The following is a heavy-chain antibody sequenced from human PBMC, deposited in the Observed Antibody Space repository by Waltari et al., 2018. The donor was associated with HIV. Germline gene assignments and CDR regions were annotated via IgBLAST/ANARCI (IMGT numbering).Heavy chain of an antibody. Sequence: QVQLQESGPGLVTPSETLSLTCTVSGGSISSYYWSWIRQPPGKGLEGIGYIYYSGSTNYNPSLKSRVTISVDTSKNQFSLKLSSVTAADTAVYYCARDRGYCSSTSCYENYYYGMDVWGQGTTVTVSS. D-gene: IGHD2-2*01. CDR3: ARDRGYCSSTSCYENYYYGMDV. J-gene: IGHJ6*02. CDR1: GGSISSYY. CDR2: IYYSGST. V-gene: IGHV4-59*01.